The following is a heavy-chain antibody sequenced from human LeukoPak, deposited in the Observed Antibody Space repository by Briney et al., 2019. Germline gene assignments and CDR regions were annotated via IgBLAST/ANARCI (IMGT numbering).Heavy chain of an antibody. D-gene: IGHD6-19*01. CDR1: GYTFTSYD. J-gene: IGHJ3*02. CDR3: ARVGAYSSGWYLVDAFDI. CDR2: MNPNSGNT. V-gene: IGHV1-8*01. Sequence: ASVKVSCKASGYTFTSYDINWVRQATGQGLEWMGWMNPNSGNTGYAQKFQGRVTMTRNTSISTAYMELSSLRSDDTAVYYCARVGAYSSGWYLVDAFDIWGQGTMVTVSS.